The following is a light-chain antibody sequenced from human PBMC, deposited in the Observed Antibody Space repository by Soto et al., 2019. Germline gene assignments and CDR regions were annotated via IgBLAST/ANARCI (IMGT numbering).Light chain of an antibody. V-gene: IGKV3-20*01. J-gene: IGKJ1*01. Sequence: EVVLTQSPGTLSLSPMEIATLSLMASQSVTSNYLAWYQQKPGQAPGLLSYDTSTRASGVPDRFSGSGSGTEFTLTSSRLEPQDFALYYCQQYGTSPQTFGQGTKVDIK. CDR3: QQYGTSPQT. CDR2: DTS. CDR1: QSVTSNY.